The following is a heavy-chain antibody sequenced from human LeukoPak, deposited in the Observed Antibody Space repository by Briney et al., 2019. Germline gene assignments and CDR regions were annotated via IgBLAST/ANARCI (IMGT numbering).Heavy chain of an antibody. V-gene: IGHV3-74*01. CDR2: INTDGSST. CDR3: ATYYYDSSGYSYDAFDI. Sequence: PGGSLRLSCAASGFTFSSYWMHWVRQAPGKGLVWVSRINTDGSSTSYADSVKGRFTISRDNAKNTLYLQVNSLRAEDTAVYYCATYYYDSSGYSYDAFDIWGQGTMVTVSS. J-gene: IGHJ3*02. CDR1: GFTFSSYW. D-gene: IGHD3-22*01.